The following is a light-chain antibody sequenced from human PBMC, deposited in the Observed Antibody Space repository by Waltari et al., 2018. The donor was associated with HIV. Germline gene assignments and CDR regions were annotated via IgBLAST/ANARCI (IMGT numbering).Light chain of an antibody. CDR1: RSVSSNY. CDR3: QQANNFPLT. CDR2: AAS. V-gene: IGKV3D-20*02. J-gene: IGKJ4*01. Sequence: ENVLTQSPGTLSLSPGERATLSCRASRSVSSNYLTWYQQRPGQAPRLLIYAASTRATAIPDRFSGSGSGTDFTLTISRLEPEDFTTYYCQQANNFPLTFGGGTKVEI.